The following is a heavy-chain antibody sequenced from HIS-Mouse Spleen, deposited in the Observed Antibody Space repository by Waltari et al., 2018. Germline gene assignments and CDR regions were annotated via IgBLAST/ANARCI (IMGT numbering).Heavy chain of an antibody. J-gene: IGHJ3*02. Sequence: EVQLVESGGGLVQPGGSLRLSCAASGFTCGSYSMNWVRQAPGKGLEWVSYISRSSSTISYADSVKGRFTISRDNAKNSLYLQMNSLRAEDTAVYYCARRKWGHDAFDIWGQGTMVTVSS. CDR1: GFTCGSYS. CDR2: ISRSSSTI. V-gene: IGHV3-48*01. CDR3: ARRKWGHDAFDI. D-gene: IGHD1-26*01.